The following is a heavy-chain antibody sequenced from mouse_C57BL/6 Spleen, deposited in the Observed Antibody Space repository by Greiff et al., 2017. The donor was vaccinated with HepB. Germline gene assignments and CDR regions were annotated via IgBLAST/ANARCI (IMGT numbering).Heavy chain of an antibody. D-gene: IGHD2-5*01. Sequence: EVQLVESGGGLVKPGGSLKLSCAASGFTFSSYAMSWVRQTPEKRLEWVATISDGGSYTYYPDNVKGRFTFSRDNAKNYLYLQMSHLKSEDTAMYYCARIYSNDWYFDVWGTGTTVTVAS. J-gene: IGHJ1*03. CDR2: ISDGGSYT. V-gene: IGHV5-4*01. CDR3: ARIYSNDWYFDV. CDR1: GFTFSSYA.